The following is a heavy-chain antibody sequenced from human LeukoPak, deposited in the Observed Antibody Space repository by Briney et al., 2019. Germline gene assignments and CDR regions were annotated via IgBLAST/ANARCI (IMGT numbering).Heavy chain of an antibody. V-gene: IGHV4-4*02. CDR1: GGSISSGNW. CDR2: IYHSGRT. J-gene: IGHJ4*02. CDR3: ASSDGQPPRFDSSYDVFDY. Sequence: PSETLSLTCAVSGGSISSGNWWSWVRQPPGKGLEWIGEIYHSGRTNYNPSLKSRVTTSLDKSKNQFSLNLSSVTAADTALYFCASSDGQPPRFDSSYDVFDYWGQGTLVTVSS. D-gene: IGHD5-12*01.